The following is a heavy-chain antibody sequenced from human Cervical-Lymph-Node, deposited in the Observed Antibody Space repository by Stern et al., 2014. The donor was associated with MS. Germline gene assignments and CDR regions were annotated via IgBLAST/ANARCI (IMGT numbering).Heavy chain of an antibody. CDR2: VDWDDAH. D-gene: IGHD5-24*01. V-gene: IGHV2-70*13. CDR1: GFSLTVPGMC. CDR3: ARIYHRDGYKCRFRPFDY. J-gene: IGHJ4*02. Sequence: QITLKESGPALVKPTQTLTLTCSFSGFSLTVPGMCVNWIRQPPGKALEWLGLVDWDDAHYLNAFLTPRPSTSKDTSKNQVVLTMTNMDPVDTAAYFCARIYHRDGYKCRFRPFDYWGQGILVTVSS.